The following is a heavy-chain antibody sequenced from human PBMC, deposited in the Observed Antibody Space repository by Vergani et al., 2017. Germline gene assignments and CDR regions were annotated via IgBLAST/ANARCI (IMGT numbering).Heavy chain of an antibody. CDR1: GFNFPSFT. V-gene: IGHV3-21*01. J-gene: IGHJ4*02. CDR2: IKFPPGEI. CDR3: ARDGRIDAEGTELDY. Sequence: EAYLVQSGGGLVTPGGSLRLSCAASGFNFPSFTMNWVRQAPGRGLEWISSIKFPPGEIFYADSVKGRFTISRDNSKNTLILQMNGLRAEDTAVYYCARDGRIDAEGTELDYWGQGTLVTVSS. D-gene: IGHD1-14*01.